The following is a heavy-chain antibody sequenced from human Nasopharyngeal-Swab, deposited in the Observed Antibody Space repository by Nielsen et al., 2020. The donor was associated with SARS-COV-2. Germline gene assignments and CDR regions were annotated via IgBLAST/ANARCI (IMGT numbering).Heavy chain of an antibody. CDR1: GASIAYSTFY. Sequence: SETLSLTCTVSGASIAYSTFYWGWIRQPPGTGLVWLGHIYYNGNTYQNPSLKSPLTISADKSKNQFSLQLSSVAAADTAVYYCLRSSNWYYFDYWAQGTQVTVSS. CDR3: LRSSNWYYFDY. V-gene: IGHV4-39*01. J-gene: IGHJ4*02. D-gene: IGHD6-13*01. CDR2: IYYNGNT.